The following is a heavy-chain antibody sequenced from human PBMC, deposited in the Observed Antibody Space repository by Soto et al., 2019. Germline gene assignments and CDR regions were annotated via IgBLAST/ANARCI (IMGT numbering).Heavy chain of an antibody. V-gene: IGHV3-21*01. CDR1: GFTFSSYS. CDR2: ISSSSYI. J-gene: IGHJ4*02. D-gene: IGHD3-22*01. CDR3: AREDYYDSSATFDY. Sequence: PGGSLRLSCAASGFTFSSYSMNWVRQAPGKGLEWVSSISSSSYIYYADSVKGRFTISRDNAKNSLYLQMNSLRAEDTAVYYCAREDYYDSSATFDYWGQGTLVTVSS.